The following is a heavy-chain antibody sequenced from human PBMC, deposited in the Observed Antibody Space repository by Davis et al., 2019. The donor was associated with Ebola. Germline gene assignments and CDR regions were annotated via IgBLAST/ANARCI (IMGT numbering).Heavy chain of an antibody. CDR2: IYYSGST. Sequence: MPSEPLSLTCTVPGGSISSYYWSWIRQPPGKGLEWIGYIYYSGSTNSNPSLKSRVTISVDTSKNQFSLKLSSVTAADTAVYSCARVDYDFWSGYYGGNWFDPWGQGTLVTVSS. V-gene: IGHV4-59*01. D-gene: IGHD3-3*01. CDR3: ARVDYDFWSGYYGGNWFDP. J-gene: IGHJ5*02. CDR1: GGSISSYY.